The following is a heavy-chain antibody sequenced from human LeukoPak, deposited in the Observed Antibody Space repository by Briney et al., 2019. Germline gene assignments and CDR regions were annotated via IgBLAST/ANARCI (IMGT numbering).Heavy chain of an antibody. V-gene: IGHV4-31*03. J-gene: IGHJ4*02. CDR1: GGSISSGGYY. CDR3: ARGGSGSFTFDY. D-gene: IGHD3-10*01. CDR2: IYYSGST. Sequence: SETLSLTCTVSGGSISSGGYYWNWIRQHPGKGLEWIGYIYYSGSTYYNPSLRSRVTISVDTSKNQFSLKLSSVTAADTAVYYCARGGSGSFTFDYWGQGTLVTVSS.